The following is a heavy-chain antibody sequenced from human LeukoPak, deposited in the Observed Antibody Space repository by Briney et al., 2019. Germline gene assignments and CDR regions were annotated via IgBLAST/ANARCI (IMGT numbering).Heavy chain of an antibody. CDR1: GGSISSGDYY. CDR3: ARHAIGYCSSTSCYRSGLDY. D-gene: IGHD2-2*02. V-gene: IGHV4-39*01. CDR2: INHSGST. J-gene: IGHJ4*02. Sequence: PSETLSLTCTVSGGSISSGDYYWSWIRQPPGKGLEWIGEINHSGSTNYNPSLKSRVTISVDTSKNQFSLKLSSVTAADTAVYYCARHAIGYCSSTSCYRSGLDYWGQGTLVTVSS.